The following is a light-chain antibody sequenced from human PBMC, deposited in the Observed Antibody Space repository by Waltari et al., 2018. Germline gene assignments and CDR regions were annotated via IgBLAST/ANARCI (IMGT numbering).Light chain of an antibody. V-gene: IGLV4-69*01. CDR2: VNSDGSH. CDR3: QTWGFGIEV. J-gene: IGLJ3*02. CDR1: SGHSDYA. Sequence: QLVLTQPPSASASLGASVKLTCTLSSGHSDYAIAWHQQQPRKGPRYLMRVNSDGSHKKGDGIPDRFSGSSSGAERFLTISSLQSEDEADYFCQTWGFGIEVFDGGTKLTVL.